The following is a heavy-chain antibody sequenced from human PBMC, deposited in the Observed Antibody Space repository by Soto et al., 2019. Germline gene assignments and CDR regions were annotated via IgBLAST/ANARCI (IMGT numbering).Heavy chain of an antibody. CDR3: ARGRRTLYCSSTSCYAGYYYYYYMDV. V-gene: IGHV1-8*01. Sequence: GASVKVSCKASGYTFTSYDINWVRQATGQGLEWMGWMNPNSGNTGYAQKFQGRVTMTRNTSISTAYMELSSLRSEDTAVYYCARGRRTLYCSSTSCYAGYYYYYYMDVWGKGTTVTVSS. D-gene: IGHD2-2*01. CDR1: GYTFTSYD. J-gene: IGHJ6*03. CDR2: MNPNSGNT.